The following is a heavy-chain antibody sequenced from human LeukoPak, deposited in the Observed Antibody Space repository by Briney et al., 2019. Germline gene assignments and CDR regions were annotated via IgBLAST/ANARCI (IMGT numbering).Heavy chain of an antibody. D-gene: IGHD1-26*01. CDR3: ARGRGSGSYRGGNWNKEPDY. Sequence: ASVKVSCKASGCTFTSNYIHWVRQAPGQGLEWMGMIYPRDGSTSYAQKFQGRVTVTRDTSTSTVHMELSGLRSEDTAVYYCARGRGSGSYRGGNWNKEPDYWGQGTLVTVSS. V-gene: IGHV1-46*01. J-gene: IGHJ4*02. CDR1: GCTFTSNY. CDR2: IYPRDGST.